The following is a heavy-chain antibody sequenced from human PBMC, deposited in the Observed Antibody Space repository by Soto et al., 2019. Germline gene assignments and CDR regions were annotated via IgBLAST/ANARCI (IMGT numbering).Heavy chain of an antibody. CDR3: AREVDYSNYEDV. V-gene: IGHV4-34*01. D-gene: IGHD4-4*01. CDR1: GGSFSGYY. CDR2: INHSGST. Sequence: SETLSLTCAVYGGSFSGYYWSWIRQPPGKGLEWIGEINHSGSTNYNPSLKSRVTISVDTSKNQFSLKLSSVTAADTAVYYCAREVDYSNYEDVWGKGTTVTVSS. J-gene: IGHJ6*04.